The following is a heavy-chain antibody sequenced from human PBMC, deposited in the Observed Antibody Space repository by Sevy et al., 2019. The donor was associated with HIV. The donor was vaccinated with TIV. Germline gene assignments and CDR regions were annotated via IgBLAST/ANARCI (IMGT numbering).Heavy chain of an antibody. CDR3: ARARAIGELLYAY. CDR2: IYYSGST. V-gene: IGHV4-39*01. J-gene: IGHJ4*02. CDR1: GGSISSSSYY. D-gene: IGHD3-10*01. Sequence: SETLSLTCTVSGGSISSSSYYWGWIRQPPGKGLEWIGSIYYSGSTYYNPSLKSRVTISVDTSKNQFSLKLSSVTAADTAVYYCARARAIGELLYAYWGQGTLVTVSS.